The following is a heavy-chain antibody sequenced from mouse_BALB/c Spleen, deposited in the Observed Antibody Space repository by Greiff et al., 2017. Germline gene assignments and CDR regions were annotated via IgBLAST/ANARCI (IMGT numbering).Heavy chain of an antibody. CDR3: ARRGTGYWYFDV. CDR1: GFTFSSFG. D-gene: IGHD3-3*01. J-gene: IGHJ1*01. Sequence: EVQVVESGGGLVQPGGSRKLSCAASGFTFSSFGMHWVRQAPEKGLEWVAYISSGSITIYYADTVKGRFTISRDNPKNTLFLQMTSLRSEDTAMYYCARRGTGYWYFDVWGAGTTVTVSS. V-gene: IGHV5-17*02. CDR2: ISSGSITI.